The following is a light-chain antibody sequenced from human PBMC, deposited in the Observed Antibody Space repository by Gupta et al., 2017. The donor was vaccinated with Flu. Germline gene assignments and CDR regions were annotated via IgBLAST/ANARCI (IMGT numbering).Light chain of an antibody. CDR2: SDN. CDR1: SANIGMDY. CDR3: AARDDSLRVWV. J-gene: IGLJ3*02. Sequence: SSANIGMDYVYWSQQHPGVAPNLLMFSDNHRPSGVPDRFSCSKSGSSASLAISGLRSEDEADYYCAARDDSLRVWVFGGGTKLTVL. V-gene: IGLV1-47*02.